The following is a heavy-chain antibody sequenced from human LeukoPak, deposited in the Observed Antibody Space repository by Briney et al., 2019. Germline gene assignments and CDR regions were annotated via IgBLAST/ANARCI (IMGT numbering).Heavy chain of an antibody. D-gene: IGHD6-19*01. J-gene: IGHJ4*02. Sequence: PGGSLRLSCSGSGFTFRSYTMTWVRQAPGKGLEWVSSIDGDGTLKYYADSLKGRFTISRDNANNSVYLQMKSLTADDSGLYFCARDYSSGWSGKGAYWGQGTRVLVSS. V-gene: IGHV3-21*06. CDR2: IDGDGTLK. CDR3: ARDYSSGWSGKGAY. CDR1: GFTFRSYT.